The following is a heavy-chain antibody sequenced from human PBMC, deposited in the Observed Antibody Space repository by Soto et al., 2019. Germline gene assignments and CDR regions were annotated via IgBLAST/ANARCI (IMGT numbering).Heavy chain of an antibody. J-gene: IGHJ6*02. V-gene: IGHV4-38-2*01. CDR3: RSSTSCYDESCVDV. CDR1: GYSISSGNY. Sequence: SETLSLTCAVSGYSISSGNYWAWIRQPPGRGLEWIGSLYHIGSTHYNTSLKSRVTISVDTSKNHFSLELSSVTAADTAIYYCRSSTSCYDESCVDVWGQGTTVTVS. CDR2: LYHIGST. D-gene: IGHD2-2*01.